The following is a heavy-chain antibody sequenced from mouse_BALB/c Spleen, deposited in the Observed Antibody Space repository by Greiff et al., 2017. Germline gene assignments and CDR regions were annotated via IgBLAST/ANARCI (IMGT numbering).Heavy chain of an antibody. J-gene: IGHJ4*01. Sequence: EVMLVESGGGLVKPGGSLKLSCAASGFTFSSYTMSWVRQTPEKRLEWLATISSGGSYTYYPDSVKGRFTISRDNAKNTLYLQMSSLKSEDTAMYYCTRDGRGNYLYAMDYWGQGTSVTVSS. CDR1: GFTFSSYT. D-gene: IGHD2-1*01. CDR2: ISSGGSYT. CDR3: TRDGRGNYLYAMDY. V-gene: IGHV5-6-4*01.